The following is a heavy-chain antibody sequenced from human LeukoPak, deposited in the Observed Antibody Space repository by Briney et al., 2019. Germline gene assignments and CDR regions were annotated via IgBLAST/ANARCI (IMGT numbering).Heavy chain of an antibody. CDR3: ARREYYGSGDRGIFDY. J-gene: IGHJ4*02. CDR2: ISSGGST. Sequence: PSETLSLTCTVSGGSIDSTIYYWGWIRQPPGKGLEWIARISSGGSTYYNPSLKSPVTISVDTSKNHFSLKLSSATAAHTAMYYCARREYYGSGDRGIFDYWGLGTLVTVSS. V-gene: IGHV4-39*02. D-gene: IGHD3-10*01. CDR1: GGSIDSTIYY.